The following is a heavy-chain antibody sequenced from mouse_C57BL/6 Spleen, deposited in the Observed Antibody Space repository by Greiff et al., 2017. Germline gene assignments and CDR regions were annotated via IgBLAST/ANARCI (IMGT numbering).Heavy chain of an antibody. J-gene: IGHJ2*01. CDR3: ARGPTTGDY. D-gene: IGHD2-10*01. CDR2: ILPGSGST. Sequence: QVQLQQSGAELMKPGASVKISCKATGYTFTGYWIEWVKQRPGHGLEWIGEILPGSGSTNYNEKFKGKVTFTADTSSNNASMQLGSQTTKDSAIYYCARGPTTGDYRGQGTTLTGSS. V-gene: IGHV1-9*01. CDR1: GYTFTGYW.